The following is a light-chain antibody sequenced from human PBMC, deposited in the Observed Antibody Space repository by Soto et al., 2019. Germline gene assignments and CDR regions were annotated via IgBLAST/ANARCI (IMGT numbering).Light chain of an antibody. CDR3: CSYAGSYTYV. CDR2: DVS. J-gene: IGLJ1*01. CDR1: SSDVGGYNY. V-gene: IGLV2-11*01. Sequence: SVLTQPRSVSGSPGQSVTISCTGTSSDVGGYNYVSWYQQHPGKAPKLMIYDVSKRPSGVPDRFSGSKSGNTASLTISGLQAEDEADYYCCSYAGSYTYVFGTETKVTVL.